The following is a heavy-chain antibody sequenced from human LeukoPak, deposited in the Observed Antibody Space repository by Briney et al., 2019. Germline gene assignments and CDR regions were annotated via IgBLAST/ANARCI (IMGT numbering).Heavy chain of an antibody. CDR1: GDSVFSNSAA. Sequence: SQTLSLTCAISGDSVFSNSAAWTWIRQSPSRGLEWLGRTYYRYKWYNDYAPSVKSRITINPDSSKNQFSLQLNSVTPEDTAVYFCARGHCSGGSCYSGFYYYGMDVWGQGTTVTVSS. V-gene: IGHV6-1*01. CDR3: ARGHCSGGSCYSGFYYYGMDV. CDR2: TYYRYKWYN. D-gene: IGHD2-15*01. J-gene: IGHJ6*02.